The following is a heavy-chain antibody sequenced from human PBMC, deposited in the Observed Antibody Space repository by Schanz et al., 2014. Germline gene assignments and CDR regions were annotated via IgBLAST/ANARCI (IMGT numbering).Heavy chain of an antibody. CDR3: ARDKGGYYPFDY. J-gene: IGHJ4*02. V-gene: IGHV3-7*01. D-gene: IGHD3-3*01. CDR2: IKQDGIEK. CDR1: GITFSDYA. Sequence: EVQLVESGGALEQPGGSLRLSCAASGITFSDYAMSWVRQAPGKGLEWVANIKQDGIEKYYVDSVKGRFTISRDNAKNSLYLQMNSLTADDTAVYYCARDKGGYYPFDYWGRGTLVTVSS.